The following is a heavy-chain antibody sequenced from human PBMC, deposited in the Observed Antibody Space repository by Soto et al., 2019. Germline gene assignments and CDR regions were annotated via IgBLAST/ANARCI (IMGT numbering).Heavy chain of an antibody. V-gene: IGHV4-59*01. Sequence: PSETLSLTCTVSGGSISSYYWSWIRQPPGKGLEWIGYMYYSGRTNYNPSLKSRVTISVDTSKNQFSLKLSSVTAADAAVNYCARDGYSSYFGYWGQGTLVTVSS. D-gene: IGHD6-13*01. CDR3: ARDGYSSYFGY. J-gene: IGHJ4*02. CDR1: GGSISSYY. CDR2: MYYSGRT.